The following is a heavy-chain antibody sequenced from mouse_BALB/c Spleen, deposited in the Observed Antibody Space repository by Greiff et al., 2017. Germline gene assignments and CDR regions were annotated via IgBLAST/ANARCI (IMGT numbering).Heavy chain of an antibody. J-gene: IGHJ2*01. CDR3: ARGVNYRYDDYFDY. CDR2: ISSGGST. Sequence: EVHLVESGGGLVKPGGSLKLSCAASGFTFSSYAMSWVRQTPEKRLEWVASISSGGSTYYPDSVKGRFTISRDNARNILYLQMSSLRSEDTAMYYCARGVNYRYDDYFDYWGQGTTLTVSS. V-gene: IGHV5-6-5*01. D-gene: IGHD2-14*01. CDR1: GFTFSSYA.